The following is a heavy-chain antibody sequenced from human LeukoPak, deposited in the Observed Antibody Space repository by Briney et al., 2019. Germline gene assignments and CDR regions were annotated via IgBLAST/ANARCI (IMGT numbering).Heavy chain of an antibody. V-gene: IGHV4-34*01. Sequence: SETLSLTCAVYGGSFSGYYWSWIRQPPGKGLEWIGEINHSGSTNYNPSLKSRVTISVDTSKNQFSLKLSSVTAAGTAVYYCARVSYDILTGYYPDYWGQGTLVTVSS. D-gene: IGHD3-9*01. CDR1: GGSFSGYY. CDR2: INHSGST. J-gene: IGHJ4*02. CDR3: ARVSYDILTGYYPDY.